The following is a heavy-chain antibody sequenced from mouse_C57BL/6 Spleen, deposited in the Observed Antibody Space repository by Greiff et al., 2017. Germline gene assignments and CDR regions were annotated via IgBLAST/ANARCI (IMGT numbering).Heavy chain of an antibody. CDR2: ILPGSGST. J-gene: IGHJ2*01. CDR3: ARGLDGVLYYFDY. CDR1: GYTFTGYW. Sequence: QVQLQQSGAELMKPGASVKLSCKATGYTFTGYWIEWVKQRPGHGLEWIGEILPGSGSTNYNEKFKGKATFTADTSSNKVYMQLSSPTAEDSAICYCARGLDGVLYYFDYWGQGTTRTVSS. V-gene: IGHV1-9*01.